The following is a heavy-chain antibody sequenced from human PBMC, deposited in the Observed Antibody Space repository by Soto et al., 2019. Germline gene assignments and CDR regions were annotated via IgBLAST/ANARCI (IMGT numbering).Heavy chain of an antibody. J-gene: IGHJ1*01. V-gene: IGHV1-69*02. CDR2: IIPILGIA. Sequence: QVQLVQSGAEVKKPGSSVKVSCKASGGTFSSYTISWVRQAPGQGLEWMGRIIPILGIANYAQKFQGRVTITADKPTSTAYMELSSRRSEDTAVYYCARGIAAAGTMSEYLQHWGQGTLVTVSS. CDR3: ARGIAAAGTMSEYLQH. CDR1: GGTFSSYT. D-gene: IGHD6-13*01.